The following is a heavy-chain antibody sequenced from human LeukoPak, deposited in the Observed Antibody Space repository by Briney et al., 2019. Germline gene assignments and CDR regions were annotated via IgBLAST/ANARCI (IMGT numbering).Heavy chain of an antibody. CDR3: ARQRGYCSSTSCHTFDY. CDR1: GGSFSGYY. Sequence: SETLSLTCAVYGGSFSGYYWSWIRQPPGKGLEWIGEINHSGSTNYSPSLKSRVTISVDTSKNQFSLKLSSVTAADTAVYYCARQRGYCSSTSCHTFDYWGQGTLVTVSS. J-gene: IGHJ4*02. V-gene: IGHV4-34*01. CDR2: INHSGST. D-gene: IGHD2-2*01.